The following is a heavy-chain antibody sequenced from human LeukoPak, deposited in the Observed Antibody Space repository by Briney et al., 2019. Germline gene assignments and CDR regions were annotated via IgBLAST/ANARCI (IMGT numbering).Heavy chain of an antibody. CDR3: TSCWASKYFQH. J-gene: IGHJ1*01. D-gene: IGHD2-15*01. CDR1: GGSFSGYY. V-gene: IGHV4-34*01. Sequence: SETLSLTCAVYGGSFSGYYWSWIRQPPGKGLEWIGEINHSGSTNYNPSLKSRVTISVDTSKNQFSLKLSSVTAADTAVYYCTSCWASKYFQHWGQGTLVTVSS. CDR2: INHSGST.